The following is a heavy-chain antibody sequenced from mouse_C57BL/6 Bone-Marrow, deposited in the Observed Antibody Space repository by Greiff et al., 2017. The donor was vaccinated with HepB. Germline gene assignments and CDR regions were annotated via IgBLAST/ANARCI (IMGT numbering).Heavy chain of an antibody. D-gene: IGHD1-1*01. CDR2: IRSKSNNYAT. Sequence: EPGGGLVQPKGSLKLSCAASGFSFNTYAMNWVRQAPGKGLEWVARIRSKSNNYATYYADSVKDRFTISRDDSESMLYLQMNNLKTEDTAMYYCVRQDGFYYAMDYWGQGTSVTVSS. CDR1: GFSFNTYA. V-gene: IGHV10-1*01. J-gene: IGHJ4*01. CDR3: VRQDGFYYAMDY.